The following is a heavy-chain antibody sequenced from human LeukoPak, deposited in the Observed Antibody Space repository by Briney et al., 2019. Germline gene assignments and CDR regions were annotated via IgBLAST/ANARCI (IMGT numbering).Heavy chain of an antibody. CDR1: GGSISSGGYY. Sequence: SETLSLTCTVSGGSISSGGYYWSWIRQHPGTGLEWIGYIYYSGSTYYNPSLKSRVTISVDTSKNQFSLKLSPVTAADPAVYYCASTRGKYSSFGDWGQGTLVTVSS. J-gene: IGHJ4*02. V-gene: IGHV4-31*03. CDR3: ASTRGKYSSFGD. CDR2: IYYSGST. D-gene: IGHD6-6*01.